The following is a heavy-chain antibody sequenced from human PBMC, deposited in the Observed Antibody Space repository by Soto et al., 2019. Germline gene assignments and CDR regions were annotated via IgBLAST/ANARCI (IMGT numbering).Heavy chain of an antibody. J-gene: IGHJ6*03. Sequence: SSETLSLTCTVSGGSISSYYWSWIRQPPGKGLEWIGYIYYSGSTNYNPSLKSRVTISVDTSKNQFSLKLSSVTAADTAVYYCARVRGGGEWLFYYYYMDVWGKGTTVTVSS. CDR2: IYYSGST. D-gene: IGHD3-3*01. CDR1: GGSISSYY. V-gene: IGHV4-59*01. CDR3: ARVRGGGEWLFYYYYMDV.